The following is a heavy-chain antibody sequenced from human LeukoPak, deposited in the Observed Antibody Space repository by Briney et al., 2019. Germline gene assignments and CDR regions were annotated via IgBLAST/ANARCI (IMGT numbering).Heavy chain of an antibody. J-gene: IGHJ3*02. CDR2: IYHSGRT. D-gene: IGHD3-22*01. CDR1: GYSISSGYY. CDR3: ARQAESDDSSGYQWDAFDI. V-gene: IGHV4-38-2*02. Sequence: PSETLSLTCTVSGYSISSGYYWGWIRQPPGKGLEWIGSIYHSGRTFYNPSLKSRVTISVDTSKNQFSLKLSSVTAADTAVYYCARQAESDDSSGYQWDAFDIWGQGTMVTVSS.